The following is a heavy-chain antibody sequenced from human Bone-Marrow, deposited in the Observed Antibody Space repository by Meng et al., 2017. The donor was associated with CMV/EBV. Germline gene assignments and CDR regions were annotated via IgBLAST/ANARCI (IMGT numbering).Heavy chain of an antibody. CDR2: INESGNT. CDR3: ARGPRVMGSSAIDV. V-gene: IGHV4-34*01. J-gene: IGHJ4*02. D-gene: IGHD6-6*01. Sequence: SETLSLTCAVYGESFSDYSWTWVRQPPGKGLEWIGEINESGNTNGNPSLKSRVTMSMDRSKNQFSLTLISVTAADTAMYYCARGPRVMGSSAIDVWGQGVLVTVSS. CDR1: GESFSDYS.